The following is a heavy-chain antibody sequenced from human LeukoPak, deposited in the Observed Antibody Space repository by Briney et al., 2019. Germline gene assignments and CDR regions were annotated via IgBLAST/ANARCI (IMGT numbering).Heavy chain of an antibody. J-gene: IGHJ5*02. CDR3: ARAAHDNWFDP. Sequence: GSLRLSCAASGFTFSSYDMHWVRQATGKGLEWVSAIGTAGDTYYPGSVKGRFTISRENAKNSLYLQMNSLRAGDTAVYYCARAAHDNWFDPWGQGTLVTVSS. CDR1: GFTFSSYD. V-gene: IGHV3-13*01. CDR2: IGTAGDT.